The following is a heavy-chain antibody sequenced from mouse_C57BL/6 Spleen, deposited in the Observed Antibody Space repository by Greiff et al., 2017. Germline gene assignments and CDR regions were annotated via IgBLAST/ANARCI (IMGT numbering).Heavy chain of an antibody. Sequence: VQLQESGPGLVQPSQSLSITCTVSGFSLTSYGVHWVRQSPGKGLEWLGVIWRGGSTDYNAAFMSRLSITKDNSKSQVFFKMNSLQADDTAIYYCAKALSNYDAMDYWGQGTSVTVSS. D-gene: IGHD2-5*01. J-gene: IGHJ4*01. CDR2: IWRGGST. CDR3: AKALSNYDAMDY. CDR1: GFSLTSYG. V-gene: IGHV2-5*01.